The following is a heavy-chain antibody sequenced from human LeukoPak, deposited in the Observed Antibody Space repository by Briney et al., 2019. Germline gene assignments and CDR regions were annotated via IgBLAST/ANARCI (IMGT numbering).Heavy chain of an antibody. CDR2: ICYSGTT. J-gene: IGHJ4*02. V-gene: IGHV4-31*03. D-gene: IGHD4-17*01. Sequence: SETLSLTCTVSGGSISSGDYSWSWIRQYPGMGLLEWIGYICYSGTTYYNPSLKSRVTISVDTSKNQFSLRLRSVTAADTAVYYCARKKDDGDYHIDYWGQGTPVTVSS. CDR3: ARKKDDGDYHIDY. CDR1: GGSISSGDYS.